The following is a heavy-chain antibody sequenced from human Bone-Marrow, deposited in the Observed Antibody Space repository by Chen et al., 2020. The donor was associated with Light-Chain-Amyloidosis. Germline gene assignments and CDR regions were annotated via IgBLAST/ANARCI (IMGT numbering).Heavy chain of an antibody. CDR2: ISGSGGSR. V-gene: IGHV3-23*01. J-gene: IGHJ3*02. CDR3: AKDISYDDILPGYPADAFDI. Sequence: GLVQPGGSLRLSCAASGFSFSSYAMCWVRQAPGKGLEWVSTISGSGGSRYYGDSVKGRLTISRDNSKNALFLQMNSLRAEDTAVYYCAKDISYDDILPGYPADAFDIWGQGTMVTVSS. CDR1: GFSFSSYA. D-gene: IGHD3-9*01.